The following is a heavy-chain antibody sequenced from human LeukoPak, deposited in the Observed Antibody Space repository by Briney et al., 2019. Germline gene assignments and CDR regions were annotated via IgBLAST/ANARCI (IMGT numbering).Heavy chain of an antibody. J-gene: IGHJ4*02. V-gene: IGHV1-2*02. Sequence: ASVKVSCKASGYTFTGYYMHWVRQAPGQGLEWMGWINPNSGGTNYAQKFQGRVTMTRDTSISTAYMELSRLRSDETAVYYCARDKRGRSSSWYYDYWGQGTLVTVSS. D-gene: IGHD6-13*01. CDR3: ARDKRGRSSSWYYDY. CDR2: INPNSGGT. CDR1: GYTFTGYY.